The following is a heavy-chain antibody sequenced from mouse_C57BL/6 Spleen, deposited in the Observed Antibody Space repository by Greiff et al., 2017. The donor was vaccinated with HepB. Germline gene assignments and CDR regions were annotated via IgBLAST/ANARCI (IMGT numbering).Heavy chain of an antibody. Sequence: EVHLVESGGGLVKPGGSLKLSCAASGFTFSSYAMSWVRQTPEKRLEWVATISDGGSYTYYPDNVKGRFTISRDNAKNNLYLQMSHLKSEDTAMYYCARASYYGSSYWYFDVWGTGTTVTVSS. D-gene: IGHD1-1*01. J-gene: IGHJ1*03. CDR2: ISDGGSYT. CDR1: GFTFSSYA. CDR3: ARASYYGSSYWYFDV. V-gene: IGHV5-4*01.